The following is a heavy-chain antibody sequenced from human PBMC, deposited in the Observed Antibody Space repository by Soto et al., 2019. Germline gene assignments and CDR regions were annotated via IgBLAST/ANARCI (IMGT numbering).Heavy chain of an antibody. Sequence: GGSLRLSCAASGFTFDDYAMHWVRQAPGKGLEWVSGISWNSGSIGYADSVKGRFTISRDNAKKSLYLQMNSLRAEDTALYYCAKDMGGSGSPDYYYYCMDVWGQGTTVTVSS. CDR2: ISWNSGSI. CDR1: GFTFDDYA. J-gene: IGHJ6*02. D-gene: IGHD3-10*01. CDR3: AKDMGGSGSPDYYYYCMDV. V-gene: IGHV3-9*01.